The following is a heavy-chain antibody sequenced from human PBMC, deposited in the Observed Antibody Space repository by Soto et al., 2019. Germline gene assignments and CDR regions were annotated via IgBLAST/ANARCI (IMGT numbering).Heavy chain of an antibody. D-gene: IGHD2-2*01. CDR3: ARGPYCSSTSCYPLGIFVNYYGMDV. CDR2: MNPNSGNT. Sequence: GASVKVSCKASGYTFTSYDINWVRQATGQGLEGMGWMNPNSGNTGYAQKFQGRVTMTRNTSISTAYMELSSLRSEDTAVYYCARGPYCSSTSCYPLGIFVNYYGMDVWGQGTTVTVSS. CDR1: GYTFTSYD. V-gene: IGHV1-8*01. J-gene: IGHJ6*02.